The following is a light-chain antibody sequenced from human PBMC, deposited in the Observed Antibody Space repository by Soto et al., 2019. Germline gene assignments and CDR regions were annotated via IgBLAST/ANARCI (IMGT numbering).Light chain of an antibody. V-gene: IGLV2-14*01. J-gene: IGLJ1*01. Sequence: QSALTQPASVSGSPGQSITISCTGTSSDIGGYDHVAWYQQHPGKAPKLMIYEVNNRPSGISNRFSGSKSGNTASLTISGLQAEDEADDYCNSYTSSTIYVFGTGTKLTVL. CDR2: EVN. CDR3: NSYTSSTIYV. CDR1: SSDIGGYDH.